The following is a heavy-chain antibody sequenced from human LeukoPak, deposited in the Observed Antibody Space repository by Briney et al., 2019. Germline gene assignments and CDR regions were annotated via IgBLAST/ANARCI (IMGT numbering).Heavy chain of an antibody. D-gene: IGHD3-10*01. Sequence: SETLSLTCAVYGGSFSGYYWSWIRQPPGKGLEWIGEINHSGGTNYNPSLKSRVTISVDTSKNQFSLKLSSVTAADTAVYYCARDTGGGHDYGSWGQGTLVTVSS. V-gene: IGHV4-34*01. CDR1: GGSFSGYY. CDR3: ARDTGGGHDYGS. J-gene: IGHJ4*02. CDR2: INHSGGT.